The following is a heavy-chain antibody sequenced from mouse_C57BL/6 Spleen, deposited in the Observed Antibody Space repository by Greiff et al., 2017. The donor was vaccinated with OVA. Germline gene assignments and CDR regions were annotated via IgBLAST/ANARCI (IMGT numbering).Heavy chain of an antibody. D-gene: IGHD2-1*01. CDR2: INPNYGTT. J-gene: IGHJ1*03. V-gene: IGHV1-39*01. Sequence: EVKVVESGPELVKPGASVKISCKASGYSFTDYNMNWVKQSNGKSLEWIGVINPNYGTTSYNQKFKGKATLTVDQSSSTAYMQLNSLTSEDSAVYYCARRDGNYAYWYFDVWGTGTTVTVSS. CDR1: GYSFTDYN. CDR3: ARRDGNYAYWYFDV.